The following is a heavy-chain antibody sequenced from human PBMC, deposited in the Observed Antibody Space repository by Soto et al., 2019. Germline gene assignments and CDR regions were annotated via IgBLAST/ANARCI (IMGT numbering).Heavy chain of an antibody. J-gene: IGHJ5*02. CDR3: TNWRRGKLVVIPTATGCDP. V-gene: IGHV3-23*01. Sequence: EVQLLESGGGLVQPGGSLRLSCTASGLTFSNSSMNWVRQAPGKGLHWVSRISGSGGTTYYADAVKGRFTISRDNYKKTPYPQINSLSAEDTEVYYFTNWRRGKLVVIPTATGCDPWGQGTLVTVSS. D-gene: IGHD6-6*01. CDR1: GLTFSNSS. CDR2: ISGSGGTT.